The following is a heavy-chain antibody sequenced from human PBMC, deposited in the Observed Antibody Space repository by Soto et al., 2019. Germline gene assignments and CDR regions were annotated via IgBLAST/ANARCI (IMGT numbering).Heavy chain of an antibody. D-gene: IGHD2-15*01. Sequence: GGSLRLSCAASGFTFSSYAMHWVRQAPGKGLEYVSAISSNGGSTYYANSVKGRFTISRDNSKNTLYLQMGSLRAEDMAVYYCARDAGYCSGGSCPRCYFDYWGQGTLVTVSS. CDR3: ARDAGYCSGGSCPRCYFDY. J-gene: IGHJ4*02. V-gene: IGHV3-64*01. CDR2: ISSNGGST. CDR1: GFTFSSYA.